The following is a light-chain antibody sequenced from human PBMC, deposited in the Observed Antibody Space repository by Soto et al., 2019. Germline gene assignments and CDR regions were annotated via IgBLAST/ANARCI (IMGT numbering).Light chain of an antibody. CDR3: QQYYSYPRT. J-gene: IGKJ1*01. Sequence: AIRMTQSPSSLSASTGDRVTITCRASQGISSYLAWYQQKPGKAPKLLIYAASTLQSGDPSRFSGSGFGTDFTLTICCLQSEDFATYYCQQYYSYPRTFGQGTKVDIK. CDR2: AAS. CDR1: QGISSY. V-gene: IGKV1-8*01.